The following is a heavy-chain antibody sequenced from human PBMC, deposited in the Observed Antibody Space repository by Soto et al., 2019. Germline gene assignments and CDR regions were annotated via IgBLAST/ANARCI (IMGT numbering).Heavy chain of an antibody. J-gene: IGHJ4*02. V-gene: IGHV1-8*01. CDR1: GYTFTSYD. D-gene: IGHD6-19*01. CDR3: ARAVAGTHYFDY. Sequence: ASVKVSCKASGYTFTSYDINWVRQATGQGLEWMGWMNPNSGNTGYAQKFQGRVTMTRNTSISTAYMELSSLRSEDTAVYYCARAVAGTHYFDYWGQGTLVTVSS. CDR2: MNPNSGNT.